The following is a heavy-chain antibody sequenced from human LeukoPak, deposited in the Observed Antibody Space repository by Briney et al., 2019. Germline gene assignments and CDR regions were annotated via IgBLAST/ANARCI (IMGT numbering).Heavy chain of an antibody. CDR2: IYAGGDT. Sequence: GGSLRLSCAASGFTFSSYAMSWVRQAPGKGLEWVSAIYAGGDTYYADSVKGRFTISRHNSENTLYLHIDSLRTEDTALYFCARSVSSSAIWDYWGQGTLVTVSS. CDR3: ARSVSSSAIWDY. V-gene: IGHV3-53*04. D-gene: IGHD6-6*01. J-gene: IGHJ4*02. CDR1: GFTFSSYA.